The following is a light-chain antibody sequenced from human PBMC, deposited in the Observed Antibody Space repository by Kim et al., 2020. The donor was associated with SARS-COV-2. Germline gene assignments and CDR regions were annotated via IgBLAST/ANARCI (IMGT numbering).Light chain of an antibody. CDR3: ASWDDALNALV. CDR1: NSNIGSNT. Sequence: QSVLTQPPSASGTPGRWVTISCSGSNSNIGSNTVNWYQQFPGTAPKLLIYSSSQRPSGVPDRFSGSKSGTSVSLAISGLQSEDEADYYCASWDDALNALVFGGGTQLTVL. J-gene: IGLJ2*01. CDR2: SSS. V-gene: IGLV1-44*01.